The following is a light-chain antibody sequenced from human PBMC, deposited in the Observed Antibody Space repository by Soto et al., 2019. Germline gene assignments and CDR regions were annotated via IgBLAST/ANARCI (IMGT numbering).Light chain of an antibody. CDR3: SSYAGNNIYV. CDR1: SSDVGAYNY. CDR2: EVS. Sequence: QSALTQPPSASGSPGQSVTISCTGTSSDVGAYNYVSWYQQHPGKVPKVMIYEVSKWASGVPDRFSGSKSGNTASLTVSGLQAEDEADYYCSSYAGNNIYVFGTGTKVTVL. V-gene: IGLV2-8*01. J-gene: IGLJ1*01.